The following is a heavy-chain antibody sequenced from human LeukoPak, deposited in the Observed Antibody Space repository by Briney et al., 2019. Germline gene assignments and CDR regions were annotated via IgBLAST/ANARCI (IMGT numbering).Heavy chain of an antibody. D-gene: IGHD2-2*01. J-gene: IGHJ4*02. Sequence: GGSLRPSCAASGFTFSSYSMNWVRQAPGKGLEWVSYISSSSSTIYYADSVKGRFTISRDNAKNSLYLQMNSLRAEDTATYYCTRDTKGGLAGSAFDYWGQGTLVTVSS. CDR3: TRDTKGGLAGSAFDY. CDR2: ISSSSSTI. V-gene: IGHV3-48*01. CDR1: GFTFSSYS.